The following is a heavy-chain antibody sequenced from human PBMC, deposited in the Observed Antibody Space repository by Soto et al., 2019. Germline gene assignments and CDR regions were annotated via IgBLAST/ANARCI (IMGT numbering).Heavy chain of an antibody. CDR3: AKDRSDYGDPQFDY. CDR1: GFTFSIDG. J-gene: IGHJ4*02. CDR2: VSYDGRNK. V-gene: IGHV3-30*18. Sequence: QVQLAESGGGVVQPGRSLRLSCAASGFTFSIDGMHWVREAPCKGLEWGAGVSYDGRNKYYADSVKGRFTISRDNSKNTPYLQMSSLRAEDTAVYYCAKDRSDYGDPQFDYWGQGTLVTVSS. D-gene: IGHD4-17*01.